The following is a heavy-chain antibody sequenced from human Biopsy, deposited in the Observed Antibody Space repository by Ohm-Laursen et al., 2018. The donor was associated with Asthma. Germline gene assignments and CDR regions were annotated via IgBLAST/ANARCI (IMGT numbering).Heavy chain of an antibody. V-gene: IGHV3-23*01. CDR1: GFTASNFA. J-gene: IGHJ5*02. D-gene: IGHD4-17*01. Sequence: SLRLSCAASGFTASNFAMNWVRQAPGQGLEWVSVISSGSGSTYYADSVKGRFTISRDTSMNTLYLQMNSLRAEDTAVYYCAKVGHGNGDYVGWFDPWGQGTLATVSS. CDR2: ISSGSGST. CDR3: AKVGHGNGDYVGWFDP.